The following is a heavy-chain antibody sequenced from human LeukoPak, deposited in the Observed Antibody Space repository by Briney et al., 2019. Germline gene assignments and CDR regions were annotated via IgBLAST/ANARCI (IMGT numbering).Heavy chain of an antibody. Sequence: PGGSLRLSCAASGFTFSSYEMNWVRQAPGKGLKWVSYISSSGSTIYYADSVKGRFTISRDNAKNSLYLQMNSLRAEDTAVYYCARGRYSSSWYADYWGQGTLVTVSS. CDR2: ISSSGSTI. CDR3: ARGRYSSSWYADY. D-gene: IGHD6-13*01. J-gene: IGHJ4*02. V-gene: IGHV3-48*03. CDR1: GFTFSSYE.